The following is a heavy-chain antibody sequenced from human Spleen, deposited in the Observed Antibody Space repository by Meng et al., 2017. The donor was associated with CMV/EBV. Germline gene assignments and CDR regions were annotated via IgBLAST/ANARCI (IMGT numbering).Heavy chain of an antibody. Sequence: ASGFTLTTFGLSWVRQTPGQGLEWMGWMSAYTGDTKYAQKFQGRVTLTRDTSTSTAYMELTGLTSDDTALYFCAREAIAGSSSFDYWGQGTLVTVSS. D-gene: IGHD6-19*01. CDR1: GFTLTTFG. J-gene: IGHJ4*02. CDR2: MSAYTGDT. V-gene: IGHV1-18*01. CDR3: AREAIAGSSSFDY.